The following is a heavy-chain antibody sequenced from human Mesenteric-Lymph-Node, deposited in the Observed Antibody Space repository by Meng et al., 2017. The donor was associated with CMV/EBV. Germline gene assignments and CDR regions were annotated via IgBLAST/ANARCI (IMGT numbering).Heavy chain of an antibody. D-gene: IGHD5-12*01. Sequence: ASVKVSCKASGYTFTSYYMHWVRQAPGQGLEWMGIINPSGGSTSYAQKFQGRVTMTRDTSTSTVYMELSSLRSEDTALYYCARVPPFSGSDVYYFDSWGQGTLVTVSS. CDR1: GYTFTSYY. CDR2: INPSGGST. V-gene: IGHV1-46*01. J-gene: IGHJ4*02. CDR3: ARVPPFSGSDVYYFDS.